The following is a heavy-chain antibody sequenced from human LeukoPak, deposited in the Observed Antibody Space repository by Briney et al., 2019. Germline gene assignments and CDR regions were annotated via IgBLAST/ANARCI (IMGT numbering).Heavy chain of an antibody. V-gene: IGHV1-18*01. J-gene: IGHJ4*02. CDR2: ISGYNGNT. CDR3: ARDDIAARLQGY. Sequence: GASVKVSCKASGYSFTSYGISWVRQAPGQGLEWMGWISGYNGNTNYAQKLQGRVTMTTDTSTTTAYMELRSLRSDDTAVYYCARDDIAARLQGYWGQGTLVTVSS. D-gene: IGHD6-6*01. CDR1: GYSFTSYG.